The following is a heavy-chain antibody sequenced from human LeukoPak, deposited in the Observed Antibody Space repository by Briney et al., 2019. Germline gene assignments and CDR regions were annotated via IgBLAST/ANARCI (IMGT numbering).Heavy chain of an antibody. CDR1: GGSITSGY. CDR2: IYYTGRT. J-gene: IGHJ5*02. D-gene: IGHD5-12*01. Sequence: SETLSLTCTVSGGSITSGYWNWIRQRPGEGLEWIGYIYYTGRTSYNPSLTSRASISLHTSRNQFSLKLSSVAAADTAIYYCVRHTYSGYDHLTWGQGTLVTVSS. V-gene: IGHV4-59*08. CDR3: VRHTYSGYDHLT.